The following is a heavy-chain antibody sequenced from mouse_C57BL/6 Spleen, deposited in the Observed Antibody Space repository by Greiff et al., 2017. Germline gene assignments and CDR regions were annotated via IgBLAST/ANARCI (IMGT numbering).Heavy chain of an antibody. V-gene: IGHV5-17*01. D-gene: IGHD1-1*01. Sequence: EVMLVESGGGLVKPGGSLKLSCAASGFTFSDYGMHWVRQAPEKGLEWVAYISSGSSTIYYADTVKGRFTISRDNAKNTLFLQMTSLRSEDTAMYYCARDGSSTWFAYWGQGTLVTVSA. CDR2: ISSGSSTI. J-gene: IGHJ3*01. CDR1: GFTFSDYG. CDR3: ARDGSSTWFAY.